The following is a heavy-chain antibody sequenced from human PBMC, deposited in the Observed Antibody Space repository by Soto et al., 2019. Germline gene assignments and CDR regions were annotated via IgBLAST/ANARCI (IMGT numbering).Heavy chain of an antibody. V-gene: IGHV3-23*01. CDR3: AKGPTIFGVVISYSFYYGLDV. CDR1: RLPFSSYA. CDR2: ISSSGTST. D-gene: IGHD3-3*01. Sequence: VQLLESGGGLVQPGGSLRLSCAASRLPFSSYAMSWVRQAPGKGLEWVSAISSSGTSTYSADSVKGRFTISRDNSKNTLYLQMNSLRVEDTAVYYCAKGPTIFGVVISYSFYYGLDVWGQGTTVTVSS. J-gene: IGHJ6*02.